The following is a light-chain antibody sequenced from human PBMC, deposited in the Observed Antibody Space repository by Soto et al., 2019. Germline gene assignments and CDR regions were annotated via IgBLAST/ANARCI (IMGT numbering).Light chain of an antibody. V-gene: IGLV2-14*01. CDR3: SSYTRSSTVV. CDR2: EVS. CDR1: SSDVGGYNY. Sequence: QSALTQPASVSGSPGQSITISCTGTSSDVGGYNYVSWYQQHPGKAPKLMIYEVSNRPSGGSNRFSGSKSGNTASLTISGLQAEDEADYYCSSYTRSSTVVFGGGTKVTVL. J-gene: IGLJ2*01.